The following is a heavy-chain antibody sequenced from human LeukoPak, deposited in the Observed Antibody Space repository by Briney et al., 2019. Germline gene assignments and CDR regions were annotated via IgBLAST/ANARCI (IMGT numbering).Heavy chain of an antibody. CDR1: GYTFTSYA. Sequence: ASVKVSCKASGYTFTSYAMHWVRQAPGQRLEWMGWINAGNGNTKYSQEFQGRVTITRDTSASTAYMELSSLRSEDMAVYYCARDKAIFGVVNYYMDVWGKGTTVTVSS. CDR2: INAGNGNT. CDR3: ARDKAIFGVVNYYMDV. J-gene: IGHJ6*03. D-gene: IGHD3-3*01. V-gene: IGHV1-3*03.